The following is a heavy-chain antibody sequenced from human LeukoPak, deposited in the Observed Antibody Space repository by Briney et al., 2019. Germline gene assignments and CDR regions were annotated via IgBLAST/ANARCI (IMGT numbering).Heavy chain of an antibody. Sequence: TSETLSLSCTVSGGSVGSYYWSWIRQSPGKGLEWIGYVYYGGSANYNPSLKSRATISIDRSKNQFSLKLSSLTAADTAGYYCARHGSSYSFDYWGQGTLVTVSS. J-gene: IGHJ4*02. CDR3: ARHGSSYSFDY. CDR2: VYYGGSA. CDR1: GGSVGSYY. D-gene: IGHD6-13*01. V-gene: IGHV4-59*08.